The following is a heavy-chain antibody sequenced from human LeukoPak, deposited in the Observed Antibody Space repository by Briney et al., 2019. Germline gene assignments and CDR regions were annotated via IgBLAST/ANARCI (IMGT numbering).Heavy chain of an antibody. V-gene: IGHV4-4*07. Sequence: SETLSLTCTVSGDSISNYYWSWIRQPAGKGLEWIGRLYTNENTYYIPSVKSRVTISIDTSKNQFSLKLTSVTAADTAVYYCARGIGTSYDSSRDAFDIWGQGTMVTVSS. CDR3: ARGIGTSYDSSRDAFDI. CDR1: GDSISNYY. CDR2: LYTNENT. D-gene: IGHD3-22*01. J-gene: IGHJ3*02.